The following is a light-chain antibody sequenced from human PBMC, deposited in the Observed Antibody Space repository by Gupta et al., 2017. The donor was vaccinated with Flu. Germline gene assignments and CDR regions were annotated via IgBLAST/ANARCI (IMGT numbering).Light chain of an antibody. CDR1: SSNIGSNT. CDR2: GNN. Sequence: QSALAHPPSASGTPGQRVTSSCSGSSSNIGSNTVNWYQQVPGTAPKLLIYGNNQRHSGVPALFSGSKSGTSAALAISGLQAEEEADYYCAAWDDSLNGHSVFGTGTKVTVL. V-gene: IGLV1-44*01. CDR3: AAWDDSLNGHSV. J-gene: IGLJ1*01.